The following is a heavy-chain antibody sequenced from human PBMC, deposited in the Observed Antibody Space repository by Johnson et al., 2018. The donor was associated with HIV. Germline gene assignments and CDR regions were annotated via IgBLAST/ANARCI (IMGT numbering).Heavy chain of an antibody. CDR1: GLTFDDYG. J-gene: IGHJ3*02. CDR3: ARDGPWAAEPAVLGAFDI. D-gene: IGHD6-13*01. V-gene: IGHV3-20*04. Sequence: VQLVESGGGLVKPGGSLIVSCEASGLTFDDYGMSWVRQAPGKGLEWVSGINWNGGSTGYADSVKGRFTISRDNAKNSLYLQMNSLRAEDTAVYYDARDGPWAAEPAVLGAFDIWGQGTMVTVSS. CDR2: INWNGGST.